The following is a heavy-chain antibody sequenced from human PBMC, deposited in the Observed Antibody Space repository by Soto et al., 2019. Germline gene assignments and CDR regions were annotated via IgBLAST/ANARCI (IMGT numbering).Heavy chain of an antibody. J-gene: IGHJ4*02. D-gene: IGHD1-1*01. CDR1: ADSSSFSNDY. CDR3: VRHRIEVVWRGFDS. V-gene: IGHV4-39*01. CDR2: SSYNGGT. Sequence: SETLSLTCTVSADSSSFSNDYWGWIRQPPGKGLQWIGSSSYNGGTFYNPSLKGRVDMSVDASKKLCSLQVTAVTAADTAVYYCVRHRIEVVWRGFDSWGQGSPVTVSS.